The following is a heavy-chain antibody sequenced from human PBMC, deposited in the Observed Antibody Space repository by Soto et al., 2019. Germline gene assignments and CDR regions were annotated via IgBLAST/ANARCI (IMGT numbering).Heavy chain of an antibody. CDR3: ARDYYGSGSFYGMDV. V-gene: IGHV4-61*01. J-gene: IGHJ6*02. CDR1: GGSVSSGSYY. D-gene: IGHD3-10*01. Sequence: SETLSLTCTVSGGSVSSGSYYWSWIRQPPGKGLEWIGHIYYSGSTNYNPSLKSRVTISVDTSKNQFSLRLSSVTAADTAGYYCARDYYGSGSFYGMDVWGQGTTVTVSS. CDR2: IYYSGST.